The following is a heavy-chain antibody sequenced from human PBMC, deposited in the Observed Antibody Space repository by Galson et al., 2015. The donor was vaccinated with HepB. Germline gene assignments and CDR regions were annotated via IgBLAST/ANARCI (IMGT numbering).Heavy chain of an antibody. CDR3: ARVIAVAGLYFDY. Sequence: SLRLSCAASGFTFSSYSMNWVRQAPGKGLEWVSYISSSSSTIYYADSVKGRFTISRDNAKNSLYLQMNSLRAEDTAVYYCARVIAVAGLYFDYWGQGTLVTVSS. V-gene: IGHV3-48*01. D-gene: IGHD6-19*01. CDR2: ISSSSSTI. CDR1: GFTFSSYS. J-gene: IGHJ4*02.